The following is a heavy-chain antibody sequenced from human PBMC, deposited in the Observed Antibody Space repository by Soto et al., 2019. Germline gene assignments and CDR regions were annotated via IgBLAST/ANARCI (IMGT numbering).Heavy chain of an antibody. CDR2: ISAYNGNT. J-gene: IGHJ4*02. CDR1: GYTFTRYG. V-gene: IGHV1-18*01. Sequence: ASVTVSCKASGYTFTRYGISWVRQAPGQGLEWMGWISAYNGNTNYAQKLQGRVTMTTDTSTSTAYMELRSLRSDDTAVYYCARKFDSSGWPYYCDYWGQGTLVTVSS. D-gene: IGHD6-19*01. CDR3: ARKFDSSGWPYYCDY.